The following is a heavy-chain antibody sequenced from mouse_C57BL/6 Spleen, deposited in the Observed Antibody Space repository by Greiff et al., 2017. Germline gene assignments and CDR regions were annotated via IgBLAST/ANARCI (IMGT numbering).Heavy chain of an antibody. J-gene: IGHJ3*01. Sequence: QVQLKQSGAELVKPGASVKLSCKASGYTFTEYTIHWVKQRSGQGLEWIGWFYPGSGSIKYNEKFKDKATLTADKSSSTVYMELSRLTSEDSAVXFSEKHEEGGGGFAYWGQGTLVTVSA. CDR2: FYPGSGSI. CDR3: EKHEEGGGGFAY. V-gene: IGHV1-62-2*01. CDR1: GYTFTEYT.